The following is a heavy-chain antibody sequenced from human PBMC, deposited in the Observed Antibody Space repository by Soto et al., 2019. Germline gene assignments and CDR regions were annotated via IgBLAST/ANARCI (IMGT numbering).Heavy chain of an antibody. V-gene: IGHV3-33*01. Sequence: QVQLVESGGGVVQPGRSLRLSCAASGFTFSSYGMHWVRQAPGKGLEWVAVIWYDGSNKYYADSVKGRFNISRDNSKNTLYLQMNSLRAEDTAVYYCASVVVVAATRAFDIWGQGTMVTVSS. CDR1: GFTFSSYG. CDR3: ASVVVVAATRAFDI. CDR2: IWYDGSNK. D-gene: IGHD2-15*01. J-gene: IGHJ3*02.